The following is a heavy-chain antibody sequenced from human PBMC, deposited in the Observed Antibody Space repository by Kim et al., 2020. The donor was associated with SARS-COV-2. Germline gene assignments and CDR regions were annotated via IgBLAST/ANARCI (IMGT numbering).Heavy chain of an antibody. J-gene: IGHJ4*01. Sequence: ASVKVSCKASGYTLTNYDINWVRQAPGQGLEWMGWVNPDTENIGYAEKFQGRVTMTRTISITTVYMELSGLASDDTAIYYCARVGWDCSGSYVAFEFWGHGTQVTVSS. D-gene: IGHD3-10*02. CDR3: ARVGWDCSGSYVAFEF. CDR1: GYTLTNYD. V-gene: IGHV1-8*01. CDR2: VNPDTENI.